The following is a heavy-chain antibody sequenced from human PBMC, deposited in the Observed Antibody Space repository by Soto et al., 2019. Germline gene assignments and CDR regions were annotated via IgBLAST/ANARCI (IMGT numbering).Heavy chain of an antibody. CDR2: INHSGST. V-gene: IGHV4-34*01. J-gene: IGHJ4*02. CDR1: GGSFSGYY. CDR3: ARGGYYYDSSGYIDY. D-gene: IGHD3-22*01. Sequence: PSETLSLTCAVYGGSFSGYYWTWIRQPPGTGLEWIGDINHSGSTNYNPSLKSRVTISVDTSKNQFSLKLTSVTAADTAVYYCARGGYYYDSSGYIDYWGQGTLVTVSS.